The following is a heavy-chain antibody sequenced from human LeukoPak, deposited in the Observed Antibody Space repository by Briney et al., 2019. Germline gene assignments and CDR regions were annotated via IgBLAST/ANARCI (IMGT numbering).Heavy chain of an antibody. J-gene: IGHJ5*02. Sequence: ASVKVSCKASGYTFISYGISWVRQAPGQGLRWMGWISPYNGNTNYVQKFQGRVTMTTDTSTSTAYMELRSLRSDDTAVYYCGRHTSMGVPLDILEKWFDTWGQGTLVTVSS. D-gene: IGHD2/OR15-2a*01. CDR1: GYTFISYG. V-gene: IGHV1-18*01. CDR2: ISPYNGNT. CDR3: GRHTSMGVPLDILEKWFDT.